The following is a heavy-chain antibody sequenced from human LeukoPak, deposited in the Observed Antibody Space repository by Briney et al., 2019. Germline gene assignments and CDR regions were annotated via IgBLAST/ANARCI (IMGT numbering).Heavy chain of an antibody. D-gene: IGHD2-2*01. CDR2: MNPNSGNT. V-gene: IGHV1-8*01. CDR3: ARGSYCSSTSCYYWFDP. J-gene: IGHJ5*02. Sequence: GASVKVSCKASGYTFTSYDINWARHATGQGLEWMGWMNPNSGNTGYAQKFQGRVTITRNTSISTAYMELSSLRSEDTAVYYCARGSYCSSTSCYYWFDPWGQGTLVTVSS. CDR1: GYTFTSYD.